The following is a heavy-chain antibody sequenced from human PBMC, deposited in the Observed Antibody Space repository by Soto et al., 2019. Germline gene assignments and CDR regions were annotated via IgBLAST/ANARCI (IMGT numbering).Heavy chain of an antibody. J-gene: IGHJ4*02. CDR3: ARVRYCSSTSCFKEFDY. D-gene: IGHD2-2*01. CDR2: ISSVSSTI. Sequence: GGSLKLSCAASGFTFSGYSMNWVRQAPGKGLEWVYYISSVSSTIYYGDSVKGRFTISRDNAKNSLYLQMNSLRDEDTAVYYCARVRYCSSTSCFKEFDYWGQGTLVTVSS. CDR1: GFTFSGYS. V-gene: IGHV3-48*02.